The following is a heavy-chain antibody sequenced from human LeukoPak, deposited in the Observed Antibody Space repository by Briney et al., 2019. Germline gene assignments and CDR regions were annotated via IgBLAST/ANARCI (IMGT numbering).Heavy chain of an antibody. CDR2: IYYSGST. D-gene: IGHD1-26*01. V-gene: IGHV4-30-4*01. CDR3: ARVSRSGSYYSIDY. Sequence: PSETLSLTCPVSGGSISSGDYYWSWIRQPPGKGLEWIGYIYYSGSTYYNPPLKSRVTISVDTSKNQFSLKLSSVTAADTAVYYCARVSRSGSYYSIDYWGQGTLVTVSS. J-gene: IGHJ4*02. CDR1: GGSISSGDYY.